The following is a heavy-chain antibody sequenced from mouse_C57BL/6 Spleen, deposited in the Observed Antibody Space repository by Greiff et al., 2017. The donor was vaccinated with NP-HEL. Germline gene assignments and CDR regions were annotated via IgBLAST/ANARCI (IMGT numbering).Heavy chain of an antibody. CDR1: GFTFSSYA. V-gene: IGHV5-4*01. Sequence: EVQRVESGGGLVKPGGSLKLSCAASGFTFSSYAMSWVRQTPEKRLEWVATISDGGSYTYYPDNVKGRFTISRDNAKNNLYLQMSHLKSEDSAMYYCARDYDYDDWYFDVWGTGTTVTVSS. CDR2: ISDGGSYT. CDR3: ARDYDYDDWYFDV. D-gene: IGHD2-4*01. J-gene: IGHJ1*03.